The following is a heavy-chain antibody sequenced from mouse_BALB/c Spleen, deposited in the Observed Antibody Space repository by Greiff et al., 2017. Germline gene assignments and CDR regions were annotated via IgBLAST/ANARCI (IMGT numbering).Heavy chain of an antibody. J-gene: IGHJ3*01. V-gene: IGHV2-9*02. Sequence: VKLQESGPGLVAPSQSLSITCTVSGFSLTSYGVHWVRQPPGKGLEWLGVIWAGGSTNYNSALMSRLSISKDNSKSQVFLKMNSLQTDDTAMYCCARGQLGLQAWFAYWGQGTLVTVSA. D-gene: IGHD3-2*01. CDR3: ARGQLGLQAWFAY. CDR2: IWAGGST. CDR1: GFSLTSYG.